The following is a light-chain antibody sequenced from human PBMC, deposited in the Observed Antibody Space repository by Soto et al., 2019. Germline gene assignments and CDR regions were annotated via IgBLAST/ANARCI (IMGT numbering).Light chain of an antibody. Sequence: EIVMTQSPATLSASPGERATLSCRASQSVASNFAWYQQKPGQAPRLLIYGASTRATGIPARFSGSGSGTEFTLTISSLQSEDFEVYYCQQYNNWPITFGQGTRLEIK. CDR3: QQYNNWPIT. CDR1: QSVASN. CDR2: GAS. V-gene: IGKV3-15*01. J-gene: IGKJ5*01.